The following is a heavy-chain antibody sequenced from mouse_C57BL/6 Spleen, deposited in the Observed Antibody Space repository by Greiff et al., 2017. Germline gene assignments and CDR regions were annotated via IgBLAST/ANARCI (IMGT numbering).Heavy chain of an antibody. CDR3: VRQGYYGSSRYWYFDV. J-gene: IGHJ1*03. V-gene: IGHV10-1*01. CDR2: IRSKSNNYAT. D-gene: IGHD1-1*01. CDR1: GFSFNTYA. Sequence: EVQGVESGGGLVQPKGSLKLSCAASGFSFNTYAMNWVRQAPGKGLEWVARIRSKSNNYATYYADSVKDRFTISRDDSESMLYLQMNNLKTEDTAMYYCVRQGYYGSSRYWYFDVWGTGTTVTVSS.